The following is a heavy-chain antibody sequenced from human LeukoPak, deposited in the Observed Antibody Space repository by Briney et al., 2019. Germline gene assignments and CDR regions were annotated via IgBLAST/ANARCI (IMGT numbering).Heavy chain of an antibody. J-gene: IGHJ4*02. V-gene: IGHV4-59*08. CDR2: IYYSGST. Sequence: SETLSLTCTVSGGSISSYYWSWIRQPPGKGLEWIGYIYYSGSTNYNPSLKSRVTISVDTSKNQFSLKLSSVTAADTAVYYCARQGYYDSSGYSDLDYWGQGTLVTVSS. D-gene: IGHD3-22*01. CDR3: ARQGYYDSSGYSDLDY. CDR1: GGSISSYY.